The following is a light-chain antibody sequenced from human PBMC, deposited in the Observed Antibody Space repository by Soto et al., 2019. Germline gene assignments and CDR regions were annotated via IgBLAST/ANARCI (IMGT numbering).Light chain of an antibody. CDR1: QSVSNNY. CDR3: QQYGSSGT. V-gene: IGKV3-20*01. Sequence: DIVLTQSPCPRSLSAGDRATLSCGASQSVSNNYLAWYQQKPGQAQRLIIYGASNRATGIPDRFSGSGSGTDSALPISRLQPEDVAVYYCQQYGSSGTFGQGTKVDIK. J-gene: IGKJ1*01. CDR2: GAS.